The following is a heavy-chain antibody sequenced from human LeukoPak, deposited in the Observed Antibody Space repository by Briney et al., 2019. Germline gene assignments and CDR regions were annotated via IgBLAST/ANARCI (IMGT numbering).Heavy chain of an antibody. V-gene: IGHV3-23*01. D-gene: IGHD5-18*01. CDR1: GFTFSSYW. CDR3: AKAHELWLRGTYFDY. CDR2: ISGSGGST. J-gene: IGHJ4*02. Sequence: GGSLRLSCAASGFTFSSYWMSWVRQAPGKGLEWVSAISGSGGSTYYADSVKGRFTISRDNSKNTLYLQMNSLRAEDTAVYYCAKAHELWLRGTYFDYWGQGTLVTVSS.